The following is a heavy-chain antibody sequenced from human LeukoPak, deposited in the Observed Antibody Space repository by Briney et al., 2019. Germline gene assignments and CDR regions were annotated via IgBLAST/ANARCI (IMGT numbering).Heavy chain of an antibody. CDR1: AFTFDDFA. Sequence: AAGTLRLSCTASAFTFDDFAMNWVRQAPGKGLEWVSGINWNGAITGYTKSMKGRFTIPRDNANNSLFLQRSRVRSEQTALSYCARESSGSADYWGQGTLVTVSS. V-gene: IGHV3-20*04. CDR2: INWNGAIT. D-gene: IGHD3-22*01. CDR3: ARESSGSADY. J-gene: IGHJ4*02.